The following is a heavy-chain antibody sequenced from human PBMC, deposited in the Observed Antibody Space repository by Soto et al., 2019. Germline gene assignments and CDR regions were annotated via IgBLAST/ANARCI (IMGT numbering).Heavy chain of an antibody. V-gene: IGHV4-31*03. J-gene: IGHJ4*02. Sequence: PSETLSLTCTVPGGSISTGGYYWTWIRQHPGKGLEWIGYIYYSGSTYYNPSLKSRVTISVDTSKNQFSLKLSSVTAAETAVYYCARGLSVTLFDNWGQGTLVTVSS. CDR3: ARGLSVTLFDN. CDR2: IYYSGST. CDR1: GGSISTGGYY. D-gene: IGHD4-17*01.